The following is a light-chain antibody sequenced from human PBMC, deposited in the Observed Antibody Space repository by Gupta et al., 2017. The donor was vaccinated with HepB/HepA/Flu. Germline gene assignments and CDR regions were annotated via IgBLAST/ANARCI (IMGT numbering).Light chain of an antibody. Sequence: EIVLTQSPGTLSLSPGETATLACRARQSVSSSYLAWFQQKHGQAPRLLIYGASTRAQGSRDNCSGSGVGADSNVTLIGSEQEDCEVYFCQQETGQHCLYTFGQGTQLDIK. J-gene: IGKJ2*01. CDR2: GAS. CDR3: QQETGQHCLYT. CDR1: QSVSSSY. V-gene: IGKV3-20*01.